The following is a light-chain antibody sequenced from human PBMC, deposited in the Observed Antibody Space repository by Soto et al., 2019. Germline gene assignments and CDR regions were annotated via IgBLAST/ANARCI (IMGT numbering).Light chain of an antibody. CDR2: ELS. Sequence: QSVLTQPPSASGSPGQSVTISCNGTSSDVGGYNCVSWYQQHPGKAPKLMIYELSKRPSGVPDRFSGSKSGNTASLTVSGLQAEDEADYYCSSYAGSNIPVVFGGGTKLTVL. CDR1: SSDVGGYNC. V-gene: IGLV2-8*01. CDR3: SSYAGSNIPVV. J-gene: IGLJ2*01.